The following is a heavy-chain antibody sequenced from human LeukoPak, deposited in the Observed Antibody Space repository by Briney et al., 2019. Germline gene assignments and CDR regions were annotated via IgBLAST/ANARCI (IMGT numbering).Heavy chain of an antibody. D-gene: IGHD5-24*01. Sequence: GGALRLSSAAPGFTFPSYAMHWVRQAPRQGLGWVAVILYVGSNKYYADSVKGRFTISRDNSKNTLYLQMNSLRAEDTAVYYCARDDGLDAFDIWGRGTLVTVSS. CDR2: ILYVGSNK. V-gene: IGHV3-30-3*01. CDR3: ARDDGLDAFDI. J-gene: IGHJ3*02. CDR1: GFTFPSYA.